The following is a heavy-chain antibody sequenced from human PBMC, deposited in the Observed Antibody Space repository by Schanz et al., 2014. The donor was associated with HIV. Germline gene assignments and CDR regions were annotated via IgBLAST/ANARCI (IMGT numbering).Heavy chain of an antibody. Sequence: QVQLVQSGAEVKKPGSSVKVSCNVLGGSFSSYAISWVRLAPGHGLEWMGGIIPIFGTTNYAQKFQGRVTITADESTSTAYMELSSLRSEDTAVYYCASGRFDTVIWWGDAFLIWGRGTMVTVSS. V-gene: IGHV1-69*01. CDR3: ASGRFDTVIWWGDAFLI. CDR2: IIPIFGTT. CDR1: GGSFSSYA. J-gene: IGHJ3*02. D-gene: IGHD5-18*01.